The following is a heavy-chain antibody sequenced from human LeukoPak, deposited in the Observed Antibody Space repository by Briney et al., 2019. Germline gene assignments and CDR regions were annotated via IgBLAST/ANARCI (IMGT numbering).Heavy chain of an antibody. Sequence: KPSETLSLTCTVSGGSISSSSYYWGWIRQPPGKGLEWIGEIYHSGSTNYNPSLKSRVTISVDKSKNQFSLKLSSVTAADTAVYYCARAQTPEPVLYSSSSNWFDPWGQGTLVTVSS. J-gene: IGHJ5*02. CDR3: ARAQTPEPVLYSSSSNWFDP. D-gene: IGHD6-13*01. CDR1: GGSISSSSYY. CDR2: IYHSGST. V-gene: IGHV4-39*07.